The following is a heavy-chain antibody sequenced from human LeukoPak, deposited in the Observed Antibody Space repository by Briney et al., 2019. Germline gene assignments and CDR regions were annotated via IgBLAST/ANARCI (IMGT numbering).Heavy chain of an antibody. CDR2: IRSKAGSYAT. Sequence: GGSLRLSCAASGFTFSGSAMHWVRQASGKGLEWLGRIRSKAGSYATAYAESVKGRFTVSRDDSKNTAYLQMNSLKTEDTAVYYCARESGWRPPLDWGQGTLVTVSS. J-gene: IGHJ4*02. CDR3: ARESGWRPPLD. CDR1: GFTFSGSA. V-gene: IGHV3-73*01. D-gene: IGHD3-3*01.